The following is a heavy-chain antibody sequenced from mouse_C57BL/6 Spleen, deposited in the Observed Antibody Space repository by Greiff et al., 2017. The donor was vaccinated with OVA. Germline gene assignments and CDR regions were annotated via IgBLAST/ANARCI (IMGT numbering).Heavy chain of an antibody. J-gene: IGHJ4*01. Sequence: EVQLQQSGPELVKPGASVKISCKASGYTFTDYYMNWVKQSHGKSLEWIGDINPNNGGTSYNQKFKGKATLTVDKSSSTAYMELRSLTSEDSAVYYCARWGGAMDDWGQGTSVTVSS. V-gene: IGHV1-26*01. CDR1: GYTFTDYY. CDR3: ARWGGAMDD. CDR2: INPNNGGT.